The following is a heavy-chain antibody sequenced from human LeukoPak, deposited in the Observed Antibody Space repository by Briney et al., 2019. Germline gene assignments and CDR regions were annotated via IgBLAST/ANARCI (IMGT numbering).Heavy chain of an antibody. J-gene: IGHJ3*02. D-gene: IGHD3-10*01. CDR3: AIRWTSGDAFDI. Sequence: GASVKVSCKASGGTFSSYAISWVRQAPGQGLEWMGWISAYNGNTNYAQKLQGRVTMTTDTSTSTAYMELRSLRSDDTAVYYCAIRWTSGDAFDIWGQGTMVTVSS. CDR2: ISAYNGNT. V-gene: IGHV1-18*01. CDR1: GGTFSSYA.